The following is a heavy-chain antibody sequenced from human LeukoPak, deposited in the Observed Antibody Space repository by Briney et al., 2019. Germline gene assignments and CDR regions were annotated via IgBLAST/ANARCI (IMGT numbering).Heavy chain of an antibody. Sequence: SCKASGYTFTSYYMHWVRQAPGKGLEWVAVISYDGSNKYYADSVKGRFTISRDNSKNTLYLQTNSLRAEDTAVYYCARGIVVVPRDVWGKGTTVTISS. D-gene: IGHD2-2*01. CDR3: ARGIVVVPRDV. CDR1: GYTFTSYY. J-gene: IGHJ6*04. CDR2: ISYDGSNK. V-gene: IGHV3-30*04.